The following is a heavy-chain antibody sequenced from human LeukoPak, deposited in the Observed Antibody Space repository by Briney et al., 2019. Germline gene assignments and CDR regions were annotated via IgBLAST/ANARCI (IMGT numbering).Heavy chain of an antibody. CDR2: IIPIFGIA. Sequence: SVKVSCKASGGTFISYAISWVRQAPGQGLEWMGRIIPIFGIANYAQKFQGRVTITADKSTSTAYMELSSLRSEDTAVYYCARGGKLFENYYYYYGMDVWGQGTTVTVSS. J-gene: IGHJ6*02. V-gene: IGHV1-69*04. CDR3: ARGGKLFENYYYYYGMDV. D-gene: IGHD3-10*01. CDR1: GGTFISYA.